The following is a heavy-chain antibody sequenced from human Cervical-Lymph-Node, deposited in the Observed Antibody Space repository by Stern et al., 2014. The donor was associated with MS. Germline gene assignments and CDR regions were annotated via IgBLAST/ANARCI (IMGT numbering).Heavy chain of an antibody. V-gene: IGHV3-15*01. Sequence: VQLVESGGGLVKPGESLRLSCAASGFIFKNAWMNWVRQAPGKGLEWIGRIKSHIDGGTTDYAPPLKGRFAISRDDSKNTLYLDVNGLKREDSAIYYCSTGTSPIDFWGQGTQVIVAS. J-gene: IGHJ4*02. CDR3: STGTSPIDF. CDR1: GFIFKNAW. D-gene: IGHD1-7*01. CDR2: IKSHIDGGTT.